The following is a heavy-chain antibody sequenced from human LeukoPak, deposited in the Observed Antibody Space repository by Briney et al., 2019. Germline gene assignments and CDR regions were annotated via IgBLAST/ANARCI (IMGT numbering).Heavy chain of an antibody. V-gene: IGHV3-23*01. D-gene: IGHD3-22*01. J-gene: IGHJ3*02. Sequence: GGSLRLSCAASGFTFSSYGMHWVRQAPGKGLEWVSAISGSGGSTYYADSVKGRFTISRDNSKNTLYLQMNSLRAEDTAVYYCAKAITMIVVVDAFDIWGQGTMVTVSS. CDR1: GFTFSSYG. CDR3: AKAITMIVVVDAFDI. CDR2: ISGSGGST.